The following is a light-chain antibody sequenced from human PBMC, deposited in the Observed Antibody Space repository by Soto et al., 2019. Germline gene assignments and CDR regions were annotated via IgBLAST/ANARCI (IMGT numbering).Light chain of an antibody. CDR1: QSVRSNY. J-gene: IGKJ1*01. V-gene: IGKV3-20*01. CDR3: QQYGSSPWT. Sequence: EIVLTQSPGTLSLSPGERATLSCRASQSVRSNYLAWYRQTPGQAPRLLIYGASNTATGIPDRFSGSGSGTDFTLIVSRLGPEDFALYYCQQYGSSPWTFGQGTKVEIK. CDR2: GAS.